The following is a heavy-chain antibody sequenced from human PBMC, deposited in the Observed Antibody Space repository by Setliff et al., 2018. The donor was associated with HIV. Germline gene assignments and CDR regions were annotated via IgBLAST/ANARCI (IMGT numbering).Heavy chain of an antibody. J-gene: IGHJ5*02. CDR2: IYYSGST. D-gene: IGHD3-22*01. V-gene: IGHV4-38-2*02. CDR3: ASRVYYYDSSGYLREEGFDP. Sequence: ETLSLTCTVSGYSISSGYYWSRIRQPPGKGLEWIGSIYYSGSTYYNPSLKSRVTISVDTSKNQFSLKLSSVTAADAAVYYCASRVYYYDSSGYLREEGFDPWGQGTLVTVSS. CDR1: GYSISSGYY.